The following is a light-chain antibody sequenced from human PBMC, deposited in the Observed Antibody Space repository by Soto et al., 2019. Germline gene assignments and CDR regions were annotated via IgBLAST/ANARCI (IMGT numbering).Light chain of an antibody. CDR2: DVS. CDR3: SSYTSSSLGV. Sequence: QSALTQPASVSGSPGQSITISCTGTSSDVGGYNYVSWYQQHPGKAPKLMIYDVSNRPSGVSNRFSGSKSGNTASLTISGLLAEDEAYYYCSSYTSSSLGVFGTGTKVTVL. J-gene: IGLJ1*01. V-gene: IGLV2-14*01. CDR1: SSDVGGYNY.